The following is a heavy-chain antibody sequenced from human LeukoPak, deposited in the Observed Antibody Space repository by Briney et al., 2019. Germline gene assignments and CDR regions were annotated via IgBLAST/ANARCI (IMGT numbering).Heavy chain of an antibody. Sequence: PSETLSLTCTVSGGSISSYYWNWIRQPPGKGLEWIGYIYYSGSTNYNPSLKSRVTISVDTSKNQFSLRLSSVTAADTAVYYCAGYGNYWDWYFDLWGRGTLVTVSS. D-gene: IGHD4-11*01. J-gene: IGHJ2*01. CDR3: AGYGNYWDWYFDL. CDR1: GGSISSYY. V-gene: IGHV4-59*01. CDR2: IYYSGST.